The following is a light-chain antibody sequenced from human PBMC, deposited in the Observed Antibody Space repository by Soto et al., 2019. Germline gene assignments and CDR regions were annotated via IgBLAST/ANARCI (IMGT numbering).Light chain of an antibody. CDR1: QSVNSNM. CDR3: QQYGDSVFT. CDR2: VAS. Sequence: EIVLTQSPVTLSLSPGERATLSCRASQSVNSNMVAWFQQRPGQAPRLLIYVASLRATGIPDRFSGSGSGTDFTLTISRLEPEDVAVYYCQQYGDSVFTFGQGTKLEIK. J-gene: IGKJ2*01. V-gene: IGKV3-20*01.